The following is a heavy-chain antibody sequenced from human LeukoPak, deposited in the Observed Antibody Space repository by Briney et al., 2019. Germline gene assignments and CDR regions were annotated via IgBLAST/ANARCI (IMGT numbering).Heavy chain of an antibody. CDR1: GGSIRSSYYY. V-gene: IGHV4-39*07. CDR2: IYHSGST. D-gene: IGHD1-1*01. J-gene: IGHJ4*02. Sequence: KPSETLSLTCTVSGGSIRSSYYYWGWVRQPPGKGLEWIGEIYHSGSTNYNPSLKSRVTISVDKSKNQFSLKLSSVTAADTAVYYCALSQGNDADFDYWGQGTLVTVSS. CDR3: ALSQGNDADFDY.